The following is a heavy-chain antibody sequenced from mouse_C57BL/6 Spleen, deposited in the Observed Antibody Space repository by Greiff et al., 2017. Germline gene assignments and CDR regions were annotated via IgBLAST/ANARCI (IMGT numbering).Heavy chain of an antibody. D-gene: IGHD2-5*01. Sequence: QVQLQQSGPELVKPGASVKISCKASGYAFSSSWMNWVKQRPGKGLEWIGRIYPGDGDTNYNGKFKGKATLTADKSSSTAYMQLSSLTSEDAAVYFCARMGAYYSNSGAMDYWGQGTSVTVSS. J-gene: IGHJ4*01. CDR3: ARMGAYYSNSGAMDY. CDR2: IYPGDGDT. V-gene: IGHV1-82*01. CDR1: GYAFSSSW.